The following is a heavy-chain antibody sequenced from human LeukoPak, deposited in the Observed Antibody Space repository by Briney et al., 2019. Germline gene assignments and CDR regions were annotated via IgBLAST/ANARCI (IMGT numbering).Heavy chain of an antibody. Sequence: PGGSLRPSCAASGFTFDDYGMSWVRQAPGKGLEWVSIVNWNGGSTGYADSVKGRFTISRDNAKDSLYLQMNSLRAEDTALYYCVREEGFCSGGSCYAYWGQGTLVTVSS. V-gene: IGHV3-20*04. D-gene: IGHD2-15*01. J-gene: IGHJ4*02. CDR1: GFTFDDYG. CDR2: VNWNGGST. CDR3: VREEGFCSGGSCYAY.